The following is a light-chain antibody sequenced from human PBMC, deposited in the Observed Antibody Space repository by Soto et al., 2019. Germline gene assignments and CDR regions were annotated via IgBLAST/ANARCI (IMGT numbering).Light chain of an antibody. V-gene: IGLV2-14*01. J-gene: IGLJ1*01. CDR3: SSYTSSSTPCV. Sequence: QSVLTQPASVSGSPGQSITISATGTSSDVGAYNSVSWYQQHPGKAPKLMIYEVSNRPSGVSNRFSGSKSGNTASLTISGLQAEDEADYYCSSYTSSSTPCVFGTGTKLTVL. CDR1: SSDVGAYNS. CDR2: EVS.